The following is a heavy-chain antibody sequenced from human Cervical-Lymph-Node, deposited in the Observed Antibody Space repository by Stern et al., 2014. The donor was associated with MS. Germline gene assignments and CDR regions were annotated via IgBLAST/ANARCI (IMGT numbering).Heavy chain of an antibody. Sequence: QVQLVQSGGGLVKPGGSLRLSCATSGFTFSDYYMTWIRQAPGKGLEWVSYISSSGSTIYYADSVKGRFTISRDNAKNSLYLEMNSLRVEDTAVYYCARDWHVPYYYGMDVWGQGTTVTVSS. V-gene: IGHV3-11*01. CDR2: ISSSGSTI. CDR3: ARDWHVPYYYGMDV. J-gene: IGHJ6*02. D-gene: IGHD3-16*01. CDR1: GFTFSDYY.